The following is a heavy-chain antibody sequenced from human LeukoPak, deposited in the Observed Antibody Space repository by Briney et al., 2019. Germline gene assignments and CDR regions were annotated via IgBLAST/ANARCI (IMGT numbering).Heavy chain of an antibody. CDR3: AKADYDSSGYYLDY. CDR1: GFTFSSYG. D-gene: IGHD3-22*01. Sequence: PGGSLRLSCAASGFTFSSYGVHWVRQASGKGLEWVAVISYDGSNKYYADSVKGRFTISRDNSKNTLYLQMNSLRAEDTAVYYCAKADYDSSGYYLDYWGQGTLVTVSS. V-gene: IGHV3-30*18. J-gene: IGHJ4*02. CDR2: ISYDGSNK.